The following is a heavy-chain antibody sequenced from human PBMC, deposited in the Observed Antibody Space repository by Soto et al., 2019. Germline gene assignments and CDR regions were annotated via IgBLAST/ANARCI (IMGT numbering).Heavy chain of an antibody. V-gene: IGHV3-9*01. J-gene: IGHJ3*02. CDR3: AKDIALGYCSGGSCYIDAFDI. Sequence: GGSLRLSCAASGFTVSSNYMHWVRQAPGKGLEWVSGISWNSGSIGYADSVKGRFTISRDNAKNSLYLQMNSLRAEDTALYYCAKDIALGYCSGGSCYIDAFDIWGQGTMVTVSS. CDR2: ISWNSGSI. CDR1: GFTVSSNY. D-gene: IGHD2-15*01.